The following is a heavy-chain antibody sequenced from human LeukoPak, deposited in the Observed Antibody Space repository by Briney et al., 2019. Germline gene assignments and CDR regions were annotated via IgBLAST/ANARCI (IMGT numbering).Heavy chain of an antibody. CDR2: FDPEDGET. Sequence: ASVKVSCKVSGYTLTELSMHWVRQAPGKGLGWMGGFDPEDGETIYAQKFQGRVTMTEDTSTDTAYMELSSLRSEDTAVYYCATALSGSYPVGAFDIWGQGTMVTVSS. CDR3: ATALSGSYPVGAFDI. V-gene: IGHV1-24*01. D-gene: IGHD1-26*01. CDR1: GYTLTELS. J-gene: IGHJ3*02.